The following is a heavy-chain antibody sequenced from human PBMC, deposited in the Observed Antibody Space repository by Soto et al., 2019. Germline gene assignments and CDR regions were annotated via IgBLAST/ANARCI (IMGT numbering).Heavy chain of an antibody. J-gene: IGHJ4*02. V-gene: IGHV3-48*02. D-gene: IGHD3-22*01. CDR3: ARDGVDYYDSSGYYVYFDY. CDR1: GFTFSSYS. CDR2: ISSSSSTI. Sequence: VGSLRLSCAASGFTFSSYSMNWVRQAPGKGLEWVSYISSSSSTIYYADSVKGRFTISRDNAKNSLYLQMNSLRDEDTAVYYCARDGVDYYDSSGYYVYFDYWGQGTLVTVSS.